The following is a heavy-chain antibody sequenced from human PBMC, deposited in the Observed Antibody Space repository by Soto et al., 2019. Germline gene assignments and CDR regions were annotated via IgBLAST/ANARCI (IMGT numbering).Heavy chain of an antibody. Sequence: PSETLSLTCTVSGGSISSYYWSWIRQPPGKGLERIGYIYFSGSTYYNPSLKSRVTISVDTSKNQFSLKLSSVTAADTAVYYCARLGYCISTSCYGEIFPYNWFDPWGQGTLVTVSS. CDR2: IYFSGST. CDR1: GGSISSYY. J-gene: IGHJ5*02. V-gene: IGHV4-59*01. D-gene: IGHD2-2*01. CDR3: ARLGYCISTSCYGEIFPYNWFDP.